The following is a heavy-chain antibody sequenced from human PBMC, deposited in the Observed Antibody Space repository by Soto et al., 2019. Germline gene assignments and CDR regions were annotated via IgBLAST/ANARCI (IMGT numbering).Heavy chain of an antibody. CDR3: ARRDGIAVAGRGVD. D-gene: IGHD6-19*01. CDR2: INHSGST. Sequence: SETLSLTCAVYGGSCSGYYWSWIRQPPGKGLEWIGEINHSGSTNYNPSLKSRVTISVDTSKNQFSLKLSPVTAADTAVYYCARRDGIAVAGRGVDWGQGTLVTVSS. J-gene: IGHJ4*02. V-gene: IGHV4-34*01. CDR1: GGSCSGYY.